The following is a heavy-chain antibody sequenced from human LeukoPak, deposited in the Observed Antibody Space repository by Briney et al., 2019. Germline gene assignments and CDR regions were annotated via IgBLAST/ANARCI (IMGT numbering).Heavy chain of an antibody. CDR2: INRSGST. V-gene: IGHV4-34*01. J-gene: IGHJ6*03. CDR1: GGSFSGYY. Sequence: SETLSLTCAVYGGSFSGYYWSWLRQPPGKGPEWIGEINRSGSTNYNPSLKSRVTISVDTSKNQFSLKLSSVTAADTAVYYCASLSDYYMDVWGKGTTVTVSS. CDR3: ASLSDYYMDV.